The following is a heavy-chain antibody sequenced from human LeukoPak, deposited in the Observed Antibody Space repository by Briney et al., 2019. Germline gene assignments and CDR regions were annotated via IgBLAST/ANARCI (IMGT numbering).Heavy chain of an antibody. V-gene: IGHV3-30*02. J-gene: IGHJ6*03. CDR1: GFTFSSYG. D-gene: IGHD4-17*01. CDR3: AKVSNGDYSYYHMDV. Sequence: PGGSLRLSCAASGFTFSSYGIHWVRQAPGKGLEWVAFIRSDGSYEYYADSVKGRFTISRDNSKNTLYLQMNSLRAEDTAVYYCAKVSNGDYSYYHMDVWGKGTTVTISS. CDR2: IRSDGSYE.